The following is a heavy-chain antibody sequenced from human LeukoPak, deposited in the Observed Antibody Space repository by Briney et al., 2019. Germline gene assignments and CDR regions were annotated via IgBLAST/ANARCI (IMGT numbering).Heavy chain of an antibody. D-gene: IGHD2-2*01. CDR2: IIPIFGTA. CDR3: ARSYHDYYYMDV. J-gene: IGHJ6*03. Sequence: ASVKVSCKASGGTFSSYAISWVRQAPGQGLEWMGGIIPIFGTANYARKFQGRVTITTDESTSTAYMELSSLRSEDTAVYYCARSYHDYYYMDVWGKGTTVTVSS. V-gene: IGHV1-69*05. CDR1: GGTFSSYA.